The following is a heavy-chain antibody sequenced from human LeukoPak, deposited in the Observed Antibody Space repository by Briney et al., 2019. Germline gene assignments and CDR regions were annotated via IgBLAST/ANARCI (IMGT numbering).Heavy chain of an antibody. V-gene: IGHV4-59*08. D-gene: IGHD7-27*01. Sequence: PSETLSLTCTVSGGSISGYYWSWIRQPPGKGLEWIGYIHYSGSTNYNPSLKSRATISVDTSKAHFSLKLSSATATDTAAYYCARHDPGWFDTWGQGTLVTVSS. CDR3: ARHDPGWFDT. J-gene: IGHJ5*02. CDR2: IHYSGST. CDR1: GGSISGYY.